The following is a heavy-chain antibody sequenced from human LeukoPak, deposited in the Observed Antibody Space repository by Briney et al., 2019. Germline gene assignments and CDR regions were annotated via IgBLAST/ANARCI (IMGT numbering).Heavy chain of an antibody. CDR1: GGSIGGSAYY. CDR3: ARERRSGSYYYFDY. Sequence: SETLSLTCTVSGGSIGGSAYYWAWIRQPPGKGLEWMGSISHSGSTYDNPSLKSRVTISVDTSKNQFSLKLKSVTAADTAVYYCARERRSGSYYYFDYWGQGTLVTVSS. CDR2: ISHSGST. D-gene: IGHD3-10*01. V-gene: IGHV4-39*07. J-gene: IGHJ4*02.